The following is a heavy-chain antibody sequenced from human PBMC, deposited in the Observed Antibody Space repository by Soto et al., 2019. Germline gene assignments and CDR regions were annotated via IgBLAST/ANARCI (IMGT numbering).Heavy chain of an antibody. CDR3: ARGDIVVVPAAFSAYAFDI. CDR1: GYTFTGYY. J-gene: IGHJ3*02. D-gene: IGHD2-2*01. CDR2: INPNSGGT. V-gene: IGHV1-2*04. Sequence: ASVKVSCKASGYTFTGYYMHWVRQAPGQGLEWMGWINPNSGGTNYAQKFQGWVTMTRDTSISTAYMELSRLRSDDTAVYYCARGDIVVVPAAFSAYAFDIWGQGTVVTVSS.